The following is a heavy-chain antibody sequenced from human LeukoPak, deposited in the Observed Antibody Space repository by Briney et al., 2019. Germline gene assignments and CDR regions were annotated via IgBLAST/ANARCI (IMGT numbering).Heavy chain of an antibody. CDR2: INHSGST. D-gene: IGHD5-18*01. V-gene: IGHV4-34*01. CDR1: GGSFSGYY. J-gene: IGHJ4*02. CDR3: ARGLAYSSGFGYFDY. Sequence: SETLSLTCAVYGGSFSGYYWSWIRQPPGKGLEWLGEINHSGSTNYNPSLKSRVTISVDTSKNQFSLKLSSVTAADTAVYYCARGLAYSSGFGYFDYWGQGTLVTVSS.